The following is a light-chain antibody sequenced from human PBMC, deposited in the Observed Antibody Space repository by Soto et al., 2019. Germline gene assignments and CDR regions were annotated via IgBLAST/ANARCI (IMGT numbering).Light chain of an antibody. CDR3: QQRSTWLYT. J-gene: IGKJ2*01. CDR1: QDLSIF. V-gene: IGKV3-11*02. Sequence: EILLAQSPATLSLSPGERATLSCKASQDLSIFLAWYQQKPGQAPRLLIHDASNRATGVPARFSGSGSGRDFTLTITSLEPEDFAVYYCQQRSTWLYTFGQGTKLEV. CDR2: DAS.